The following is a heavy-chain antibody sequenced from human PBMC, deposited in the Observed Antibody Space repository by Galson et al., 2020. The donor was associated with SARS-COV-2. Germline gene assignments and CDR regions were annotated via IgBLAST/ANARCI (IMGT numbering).Heavy chain of an antibody. CDR2: IYTGGTT. J-gene: IGHJ6*02. CDR1: GFTVSSHY. V-gene: IGHV3-53*01. D-gene: IGHD6-19*01. CDR3: ARDSFSGGWTNYYYYALDV. Sequence: GESLKISCAVSGFTVSSHYMSWVRQAPGKGLEWVALIYTGGTTSYTESVRGRFTVSRDNSKNTLNLQMNSLRADDTAVYYCARDSFSGGWTNYYYYALDVWGQGTTVTVSS.